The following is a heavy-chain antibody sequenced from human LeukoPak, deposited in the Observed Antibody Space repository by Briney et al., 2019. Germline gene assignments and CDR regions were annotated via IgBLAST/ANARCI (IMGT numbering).Heavy chain of an antibody. Sequence: GRSLTLSCTASGFSFNSYGMHWVRQVPDTGLEWVALISWDGSDKYYTDSVKGRFTISRDNSNNTLYLQMNNLRSEDTAVYYCVRQAQEDYWGQGTLVTVSS. CDR1: GFSFNSYG. CDR3: VRQAQEDY. V-gene: IGHV3-30*03. CDR2: ISWDGSDK. J-gene: IGHJ4*02. D-gene: IGHD6-25*01.